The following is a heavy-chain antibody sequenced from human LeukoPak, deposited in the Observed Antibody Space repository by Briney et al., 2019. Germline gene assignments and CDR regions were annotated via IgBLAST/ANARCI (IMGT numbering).Heavy chain of an antibody. J-gene: IGHJ4*02. CDR2: IKQDGSEK. CDR1: GFTFNTYW. D-gene: IGHD4-11*01. V-gene: IGHV3-7*01. CDR3: ARDRHDYTHYFDY. Sequence: GGSLRLSCAASGFTFNTYWMTWVRQAPGKGLEWVANIKQDGSEKYYVDSVKGRFTISRDNTRNSLYLQMNSLRAEDTAVYYCARDRHDYTHYFDYWGQGTLVTVSS.